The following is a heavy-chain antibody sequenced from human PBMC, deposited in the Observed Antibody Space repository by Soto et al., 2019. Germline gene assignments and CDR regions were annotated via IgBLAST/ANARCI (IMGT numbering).Heavy chain of an antibody. CDR2: IWYDGSNK. Sequence: QVQLVESGGGVVQPGRSLRLSCAASGFTFSSYGMHWVRQAPGKGLEWVAVIWYDGSNKYYADSVKGRFTISRDNSKNTLYLQMNSLRAEDTAVYYCARDDVWSSGVDYWGQGTLVTVSS. J-gene: IGHJ4*02. CDR3: ARDDVWSSGVDY. CDR1: GFTFSSYG. V-gene: IGHV3-33*01. D-gene: IGHD1-26*01.